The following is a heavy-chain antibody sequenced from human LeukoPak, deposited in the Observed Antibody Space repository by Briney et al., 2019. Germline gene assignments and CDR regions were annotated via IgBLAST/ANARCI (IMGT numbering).Heavy chain of an antibody. CDR1: GGTFSSYA. CDR3: ARSSGGSGRWGDNWFDP. Sequence: GASVKVSCKASGGTFSSYAISWVRQAPGQGLEWMGGIIPIFGTANYAQKFQGRVTITADKSTSTAYMELSSLRSDDTAVYYCARSSGGSGRWGDNWFDPWGQGTLVSVSS. V-gene: IGHV1-69*06. D-gene: IGHD3-10*01. CDR2: IIPIFGTA. J-gene: IGHJ5*02.